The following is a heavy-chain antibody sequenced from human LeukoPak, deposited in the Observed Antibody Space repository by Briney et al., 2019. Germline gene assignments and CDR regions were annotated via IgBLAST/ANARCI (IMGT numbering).Heavy chain of an antibody. CDR1: GYTFTSYY. CDR2: INPSGGST. D-gene: IGHD2-8*01. V-gene: IGHV1-46*01. CDR3: ARGMSRHESNGLFDY. J-gene: IGHJ4*02. Sequence: ASVKVSCKASGYTFTSYYMHWVRQAPGQGLEWMGIINPSGGSTSYAQKFQGRVTMTRDMSTSTVYMELSSLRSEDTAVYYCARGMSRHESNGLFDYWGQGTLVTVSS.